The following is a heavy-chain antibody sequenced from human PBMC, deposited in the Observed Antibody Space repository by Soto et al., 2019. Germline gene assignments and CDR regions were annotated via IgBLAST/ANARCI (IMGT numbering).Heavy chain of an antibody. D-gene: IGHD3-22*01. CDR1: GFTFSSYG. J-gene: IGHJ3*02. CDR3: ARGHYSDSSGYLRYDAFDI. CDR2: IWYDGRNK. Sequence: QVQLVEAGGGVVQPGRSLRLSCAASGFTFSSYGMHWVRQAPGKGLEWVAVIWYDGRNKYYADSVKGRFPISRDNSKNPLFLQMNSLRAEDTAVYYCARGHYSDSSGYLRYDAFDIWGQGTMVTVSS. V-gene: IGHV3-33*01.